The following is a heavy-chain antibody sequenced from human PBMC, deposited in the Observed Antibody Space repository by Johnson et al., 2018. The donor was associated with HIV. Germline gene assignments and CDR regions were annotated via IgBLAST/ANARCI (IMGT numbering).Heavy chain of an antibody. V-gene: IGHV3-15*01. D-gene: IGHD6-13*01. J-gene: IGHJ3*02. CDR3: TTDWYSSSWYGALDAFDI. Sequence: VQLVESGGVVVQPGGSLRLSCAASGFTFSNAWMSWVRQAPGKGLEWVGRIKSKTDGGTTDYAAPVKGRFTISRDDSKNTLYLQMNSLKTEDTAVYYCTTDWYSSSWYGALDAFDIWGQGTMVTVSS. CDR2: IKSKTDGGTT. CDR1: GFTFSNAW.